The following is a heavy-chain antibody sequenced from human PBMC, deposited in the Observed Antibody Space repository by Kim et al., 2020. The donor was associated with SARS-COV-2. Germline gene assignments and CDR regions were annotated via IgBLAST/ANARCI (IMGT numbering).Heavy chain of an antibody. CDR1: GFTFSSYA. Sequence: GGSLRLSCAASGFTFSSYAMSWVRQAPGKGLEWVSAISGSGGSTYYADSVKGRFTISRDNSKNTLYLQMNSLRAEDTAVYYCAKKISTTYYYGSGSYNWFDPWGQGTLVTVSS. J-gene: IGHJ5*02. V-gene: IGHV3-23*01. D-gene: IGHD3-10*01. CDR2: ISGSGGST. CDR3: AKKISTTYYYGSGSYNWFDP.